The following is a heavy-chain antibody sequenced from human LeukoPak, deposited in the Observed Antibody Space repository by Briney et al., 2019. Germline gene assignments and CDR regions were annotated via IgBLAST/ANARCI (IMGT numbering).Heavy chain of an antibody. D-gene: IGHD3-10*01. CDR3: AREELLRFGELGVGWFDP. CDR1: GGSISSGDYY. V-gene: IGHV4-30-4*01. J-gene: IGHJ5*02. CDR2: IYYSGST. Sequence: SETLSLTCTVSGGSISSGDYYWSWLRQPPGKRLEWLGYIYYSGSTYYNPSLKSRVTISVETSKNQFSLKLSAVTAAGTAVYYWAREELLRFGELGVGWFDPWGQGTLVTVSS.